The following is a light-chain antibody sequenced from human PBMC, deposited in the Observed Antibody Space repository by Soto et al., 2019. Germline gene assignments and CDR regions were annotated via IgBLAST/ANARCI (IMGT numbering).Light chain of an antibody. CDR1: QSVSSN. CDR3: QQHNNWPRT. Sequence: EIVMTQSPATLSVSPGERATLSCRASQSVSSNLAWYQQKPGQPPRLLIYGASTRATGIPARFSGSGSGSEFTLTISSLQSEDFEVYYCQQHNNWPRTFGQGTKVEIK. J-gene: IGKJ1*01. CDR2: GAS. V-gene: IGKV3-15*01.